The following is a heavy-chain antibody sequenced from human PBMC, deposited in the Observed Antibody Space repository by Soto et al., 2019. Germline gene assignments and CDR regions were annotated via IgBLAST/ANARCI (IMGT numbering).Heavy chain of an antibody. CDR3: ATKGGYDFLGLDP. CDR2: INPNSGGT. V-gene: IGHV1-2*02. J-gene: IGHJ5*02. Sequence: ASVKVSCKASGYTFTGYYMHWVRQAPGQGLEWMGWINPNSGGTNYAQKFQGRVTMTRDTSISTAYMELSRLRSDDTAVYYCATKGGYDFLGLDPWGQGPLVTVYS. D-gene: IGHD5-12*01. CDR1: GYTFTGYY.